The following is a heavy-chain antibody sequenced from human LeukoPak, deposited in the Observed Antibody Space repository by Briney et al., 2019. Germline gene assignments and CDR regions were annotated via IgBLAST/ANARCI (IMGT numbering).Heavy chain of an antibody. Sequence: GGSLRLSCAASGFTFRTSWMSWVRQAPGEGLEWVANIKEDGSVKNYVDSVKGRFTISRDNAENSLYLQLNSLRAEDTAVYFCARDRAYSTFDYRGQGTLVTVSS. V-gene: IGHV3-7*01. CDR2: IKEDGSVK. J-gene: IGHJ4*02. CDR3: ARDRAYSTFDY. CDR1: GFTFRTSW. D-gene: IGHD3-16*01.